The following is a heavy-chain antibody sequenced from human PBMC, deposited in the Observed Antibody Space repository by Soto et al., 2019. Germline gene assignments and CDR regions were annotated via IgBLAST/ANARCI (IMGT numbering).Heavy chain of an antibody. Sequence: ASVKVSCKASGYTFTRYGISWVRQAPGQGLEWMGWISGYNGDTNYAREFQGRVSMTIDTSTTTAYMELRSLRSEDTAVYYCARDSPRGNKIVVAPVYGMDVWGQGTTVTVSS. CDR1: GYTFTRYG. J-gene: IGHJ6*02. D-gene: IGHD3-22*01. V-gene: IGHV1-18*01. CDR3: ARDSPRGNKIVVAPVYGMDV. CDR2: ISGYNGDT.